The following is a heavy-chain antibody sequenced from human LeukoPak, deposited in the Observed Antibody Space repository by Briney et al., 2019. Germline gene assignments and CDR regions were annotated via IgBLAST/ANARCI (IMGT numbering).Heavy chain of an antibody. D-gene: IGHD2-2*01. V-gene: IGHV1-69*01. CDR1: GGTFSSYA. Sequence: GSSVTVSCKASGGTFSSYAISWVRQAPGQGLEWMGGIIPIFGTANYAQKFQGRVTITADESTSTAYMELSSLRSEDTAVYYCARGRLMGDCSSTSCHGNWFDPWGQGSLATVSS. CDR3: ARGRLMGDCSSTSCHGNWFDP. J-gene: IGHJ5*02. CDR2: IIPIFGTA.